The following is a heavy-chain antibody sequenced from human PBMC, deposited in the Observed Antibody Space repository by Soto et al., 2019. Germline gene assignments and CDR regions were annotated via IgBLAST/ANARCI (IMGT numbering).Heavy chain of an antibody. CDR1: GFTFSDYY. J-gene: IGHJ6*02. CDR2: ISSSSTI. CDR3: ARDSLLVAAAGTLSYYYYGMDV. Sequence: LRLSCAASGFTFSDYYMNWVRQAPGKGLEWVSSISSSSTIYYADSVKGRFTISRDNAKNSLYLQMNSLRAEDTAVYYCARDSLLVAAAGTLSYYYYGMDVWGQGTTVTVSS. V-gene: IGHV3-11*04. D-gene: IGHD6-13*01.